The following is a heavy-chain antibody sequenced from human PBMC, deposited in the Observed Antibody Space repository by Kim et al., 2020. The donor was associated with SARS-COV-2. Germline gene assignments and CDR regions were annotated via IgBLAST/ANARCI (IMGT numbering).Heavy chain of an antibody. CDR2: IWYDGSNK. V-gene: IGHV3-33*06. D-gene: IGHD3-10*01. Sequence: GGSLRLSCAASGFTFTSYGMHWVRQAPGKGLEWVAVIWYDGSNKYYADSVKGRFTISRDNSKNTLYLQMNSLRAEDTAVYYCAKSGDPAYFDYWGQGTLVTGSS. CDR1: GFTFTSYG. CDR3: AKSGDPAYFDY. J-gene: IGHJ4*02.